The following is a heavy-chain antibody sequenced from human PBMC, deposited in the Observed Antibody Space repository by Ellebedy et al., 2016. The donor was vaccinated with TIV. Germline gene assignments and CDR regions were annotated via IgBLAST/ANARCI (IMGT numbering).Heavy chain of an antibody. D-gene: IGHD1-26*01. CDR3: AREGGPNRYYFDY. J-gene: IGHJ4*02. V-gene: IGHV3-21*01. CDR1: GFIFSSYS. CDR2: ISSSSSYI. Sequence: GESLKISCAASGFIFSSYSMNWVRQAPGKGLEWVSSISSSSSYIYYADSVKGRFTISRDNAKNSLYLQMNSLRAEDTAVYYCAREGGPNRYYFDYWGQGTLVTVSS.